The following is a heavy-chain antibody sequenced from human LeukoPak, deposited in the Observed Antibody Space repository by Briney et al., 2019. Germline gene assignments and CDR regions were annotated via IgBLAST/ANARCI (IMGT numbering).Heavy chain of an antibody. V-gene: IGHV3-48*03. D-gene: IGHD3-9*01. CDR1: GFTLSSYE. CDR2: ISSSGSTI. J-gene: IGHJ4*02. Sequence: GGSLRLSCAASGFTLSSYEMNWVRQAPGKGLEWVSYISSSGSTIYYADSVKGRFTISRDNAKNSLYLQMNSLRAEDTAVYYCARVSLRPRILTGYYYYFDYWGQGTLVTVSS. CDR3: ARVSLRPRILTGYYYYFDY.